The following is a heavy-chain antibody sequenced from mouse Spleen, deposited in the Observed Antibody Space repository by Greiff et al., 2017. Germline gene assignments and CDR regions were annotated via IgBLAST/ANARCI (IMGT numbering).Heavy chain of an antibody. Sequence: VQLQQPGTELVKPGASVKLSCKASGYTFTSYWMHWVKQRPGQGLEWIGMIHPNSGSTNYNEKFKSKATLTVDKSSSTAYMQLSSLTSEDSAVYYCATSTVVAVDWYFDVWGTGTTVTVSS. CDR3: ATSTVVAVDWYFDV. J-gene: IGHJ1*03. CDR1: GYTFTSYW. D-gene: IGHD1-1*01. CDR2: IHPNSGST. V-gene: IGHV1-64*01.